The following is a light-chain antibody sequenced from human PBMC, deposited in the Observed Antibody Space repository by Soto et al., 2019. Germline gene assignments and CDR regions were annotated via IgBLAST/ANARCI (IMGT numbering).Light chain of an antibody. V-gene: IGLV2-14*03. CDR1: SSDVGGYNH. CDR2: DVS. Sequence: QSVLTQPASVSGSPGQSITISCTGTSSDVGGYNHVSWYQQHPGKAPKLMIYDVSDRPSGVSNRFSGSKSGNAASLTISGLQAEDEADYYCSSYTTSSTLPIFGGGTKLTVL. J-gene: IGLJ2*01. CDR3: SSYTTSSTLPI.